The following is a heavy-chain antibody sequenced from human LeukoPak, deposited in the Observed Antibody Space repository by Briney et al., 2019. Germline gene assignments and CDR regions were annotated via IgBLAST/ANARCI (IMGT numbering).Heavy chain of an antibody. Sequence: PGGSLRLSCAASGFTVSSNYMSWVRQAPGKGLEWVSVIYSGGSTYYADSVKGRFTISRDNSKNTPYLQMNSLRAEDTAVYYCARVASVPAAIRYYYYMDVWGKGTTVTVSS. CDR1: GFTVSSNY. V-gene: IGHV3-53*01. CDR3: ARVASVPAAIRYYYYMDV. J-gene: IGHJ6*03. D-gene: IGHD2-2*02. CDR2: IYSGGST.